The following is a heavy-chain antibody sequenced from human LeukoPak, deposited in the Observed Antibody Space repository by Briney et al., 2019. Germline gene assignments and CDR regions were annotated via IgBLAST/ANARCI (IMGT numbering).Heavy chain of an antibody. V-gene: IGHV3-48*01. CDR3: TREYSSSWYETFDY. CDR2: ITSYSSTV. J-gene: IGHJ4*02. CDR1: GFTFSSYS. Sequence: GGSLRLSCAASGFTFSSYSMNWVRQSPGKGLEWVSYITSYSSTVYYADSVKGRFTISRDNAKNSLYLQMNSLKTEDTAVYYCTREYSSSWYETFDYWGQGTLVSVSS. D-gene: IGHD6-13*01.